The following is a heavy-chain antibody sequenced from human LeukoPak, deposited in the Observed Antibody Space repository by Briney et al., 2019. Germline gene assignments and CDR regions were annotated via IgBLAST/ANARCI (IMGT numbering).Heavy chain of an antibody. D-gene: IGHD3-10*01. Sequence: SQTLSLTCTVSGGSISSGGYYWSWIRQHPGKGLEWIGYIYYSGSTYYNPSLKSRVTISVDTSKNQFSLKLSSVTAADTAVYYCARVNYGSATKEDYWGQGTLVTVSS. V-gene: IGHV4-31*03. J-gene: IGHJ4*02. CDR3: ARVNYGSATKEDY. CDR2: IYYSGST. CDR1: GGSISSGGYY.